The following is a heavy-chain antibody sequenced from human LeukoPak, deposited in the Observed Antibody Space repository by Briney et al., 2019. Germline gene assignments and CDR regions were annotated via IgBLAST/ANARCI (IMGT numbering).Heavy chain of an antibody. V-gene: IGHV4-31*03. Sequence: SETLSLTCTVSGGSITSGGYCWSWIRQHPGKGLEWIGYIYYSGSTYYNPSLKSRVTISVDTSKNQFSLKLSSVTAADTAVYYCASRQQLVSWFDPWGQGTLVTVSS. D-gene: IGHD6-13*01. CDR2: IYYSGST. CDR3: ASRQQLVSWFDP. J-gene: IGHJ5*02. CDR1: GGSITSGGYC.